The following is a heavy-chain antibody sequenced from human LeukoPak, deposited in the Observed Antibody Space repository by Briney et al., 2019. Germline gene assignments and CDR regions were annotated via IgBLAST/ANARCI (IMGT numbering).Heavy chain of an antibody. Sequence: GGSLRLSCAASGFTFSAYSMNWVRQAPGKGLEWVALIWHDGGKRYYADSVKGRFTISRDNSKNTLYLQMTTLRAEDTAVYYCARDADTNEFFSWLDLWGQGTLVTVSS. CDR3: ARDADTNEFFSWLDL. CDR1: GFTFSAYS. D-gene: IGHD2-8*01. V-gene: IGHV3-33*08. CDR2: IWHDGGKR. J-gene: IGHJ5*02.